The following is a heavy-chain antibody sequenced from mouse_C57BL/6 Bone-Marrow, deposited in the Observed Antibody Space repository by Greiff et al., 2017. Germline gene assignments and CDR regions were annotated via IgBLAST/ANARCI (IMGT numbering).Heavy chain of an antibody. J-gene: IGHJ2*01. CDR3: ARDQGIYYGNFYFDY. Sequence: EVMLVESGGGLVKPGGSLKLSCAASGFTFSSYAMSWVRQTPEKRLGWVATISDGGSYTYYPDNVKGRFTISRDNAKNNLYLQMSHLKSEDTAMYYCARDQGIYYGNFYFDYWGQGTTLTVSS. CDR2: ISDGGSYT. CDR1: GFTFSSYA. V-gene: IGHV5-4*01. D-gene: IGHD2-1*01.